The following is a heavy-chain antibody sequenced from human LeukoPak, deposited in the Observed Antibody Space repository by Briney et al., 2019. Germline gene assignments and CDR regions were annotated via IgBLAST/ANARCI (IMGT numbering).Heavy chain of an antibody. CDR2: ISYDGSNK. CDR1: GFAFSSYA. D-gene: IGHD3-22*01. V-gene: IGHV3-30*04. Sequence: GEPLRLSCAASGFAFSSYAKHWVRQAPGKGLERVAVISYDGSNKYYADSVKSRFTISRDNSKNTLYLQMNSLRAEDTAVYYCARVPTRSSGYYGNYWGQGTLVTVSS. CDR3: ARVPTRSSGYYGNY. J-gene: IGHJ4*02.